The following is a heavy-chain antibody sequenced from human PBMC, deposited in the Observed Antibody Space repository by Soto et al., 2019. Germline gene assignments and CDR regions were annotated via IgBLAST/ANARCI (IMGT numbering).Heavy chain of an antibody. D-gene: IGHD7-27*01. CDR3: ARDTGLAPTVWGY. CDR2: VYHSGST. V-gene: IGHV4-31*03. CDR1: GDSIRGGGHY. Sequence: QVQLQESGPGLVKPSQTLSLTCSVSGDSIRGGGHYWNWIRQFPGKGLEWIGYVYHSGSTHYNPSLRGRLTISIDTSKNQFSLRLMSVTAADTALYYVARDTGLAPTVWGYWGHGTQVTVSS. J-gene: IGHJ4*03.